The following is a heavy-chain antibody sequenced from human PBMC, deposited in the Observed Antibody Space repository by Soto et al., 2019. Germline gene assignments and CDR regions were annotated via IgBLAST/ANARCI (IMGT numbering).Heavy chain of an antibody. CDR3: AREGPLYGMDV. CDR1: GFTFSSYW. V-gene: IGHV3-74*01. J-gene: IGHJ6*02. CDR2: INSDGSST. Sequence: GGSLRLSCAASGFTFSSYWMHWVRQAPGKGLVWVSRINSDGSSTSYADSVKGRFTISRDNAKNTLYLQMNSLRAEDTAVYYCAREGPLYGMDVWGQGTTVTVSS.